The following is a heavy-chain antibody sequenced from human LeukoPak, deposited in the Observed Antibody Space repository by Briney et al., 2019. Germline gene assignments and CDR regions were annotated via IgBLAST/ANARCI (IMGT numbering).Heavy chain of an antibody. V-gene: IGHV4-31*03. J-gene: IGHJ3*02. D-gene: IGHD1-1*01. CDR1: GGSISSGGYY. CDR3: ARDRPVHGDAFDI. CDR2: IYYSGST. Sequence: SETLSLTCTVSGGSISSGGYYWSWIRQHPGKGLEWIGYIYYSGSTYYNPSLKSRVTISVDTSKNQFSLKLSSVTAADTAVYYCARDRPVHGDAFDIWGQGTMVTVSS.